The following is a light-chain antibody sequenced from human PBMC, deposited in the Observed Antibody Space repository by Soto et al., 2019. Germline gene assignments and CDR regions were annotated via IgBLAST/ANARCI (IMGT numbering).Light chain of an antibody. V-gene: IGKV1-16*01. Sequence: DIQMTQSPSSVSASVGDRVTITCRASQTLNNYLTWFQQKPGKAPKVLIYAASTLQSGVPSRFSGSGSGTEFTLTISSLQSEDFAVYYCQQYNNWPPITFGQGTRLEIK. CDR3: QQYNNWPPIT. J-gene: IGKJ5*01. CDR2: AAS. CDR1: QTLNNY.